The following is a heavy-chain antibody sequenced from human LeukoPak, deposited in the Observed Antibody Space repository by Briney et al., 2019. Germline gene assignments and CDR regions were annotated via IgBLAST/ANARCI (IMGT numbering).Heavy chain of an antibody. J-gene: IGHJ4*02. CDR1: GFTFSSYW. CDR3: ARDQYCSGGSCYNQDY. CDR2: IKKDGSEK. V-gene: IGHV3-7*01. Sequence: GGSLRLSCAASGFTFSSYWMSWVRPAPGKGLEWVANIKKDGSEKYYVDTVKGRFTNSRDNAKNSLYLQMNSLRAEDTAVYYCARDQYCSGGSCYNQDYWGQGTLVTVSS. D-gene: IGHD2-15*01.